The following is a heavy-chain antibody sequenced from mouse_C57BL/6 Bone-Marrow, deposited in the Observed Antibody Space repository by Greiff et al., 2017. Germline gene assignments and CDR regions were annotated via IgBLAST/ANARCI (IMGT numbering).Heavy chain of an antibody. CDR2: FHPYNDDT. CDR3: ARGGNCGGYYFDY. D-gene: IGHD1-1*02. V-gene: IGHV1-47*01. Sequence: VQGVESGAELVKPGASVKMSCKASGYTFTTYPLEWMKQNHGKSLVWIGNFHPYNDDTTYNEKFKGKATLTVEKSSSTVYLELSRLTSADSAVYYCARGGNCGGYYFDYWGQGTTLTVSS. CDR1: GYTFTTYP. J-gene: IGHJ2*01.